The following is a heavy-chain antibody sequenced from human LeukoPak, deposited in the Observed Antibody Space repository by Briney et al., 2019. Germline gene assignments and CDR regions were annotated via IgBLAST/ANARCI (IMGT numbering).Heavy chain of an antibody. J-gene: IGHJ5*02. CDR3: ARIFGVVTGEFDP. CDR2: IYYSGST. D-gene: IGHD2-21*02. V-gene: IGHV4-59*01. Sequence: SETLSLTCTVSGGSISSYYWSWIRQPPGKGLVWIVYIYYSGSTNYNPSLKSRVTISVDTSKNQFSLKLSSVTAADTAVYYCARIFGVVTGEFDPWGQGTLVTVSS. CDR1: GGSISSYY.